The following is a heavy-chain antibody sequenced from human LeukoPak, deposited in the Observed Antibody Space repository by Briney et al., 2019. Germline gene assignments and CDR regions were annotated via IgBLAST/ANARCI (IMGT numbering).Heavy chain of an antibody. D-gene: IGHD3/OR15-3a*01. CDR3: ARDNRDFDYYMDV. CDR2: VSSSSTYI. V-gene: IGHV3-21*01. CDR1: GFTFSNYS. Sequence: PGGSLRLSSAASGFTFSNYSMNWVRQAPGKGLEWVSSVSSSSTYIYYADSVKGRFTISRDNAKNSLYLQMNSLRAEDTAVYYCARDNRDFDYYMDVWGKGTTVTISS. J-gene: IGHJ6*03.